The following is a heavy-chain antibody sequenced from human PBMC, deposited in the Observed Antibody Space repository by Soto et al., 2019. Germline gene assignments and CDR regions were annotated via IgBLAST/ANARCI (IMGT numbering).Heavy chain of an antibody. CDR3: TTGLVKGRGAFDI. CDR1: GFTFSNAW. Sequence: EVQLVESGGGLVKPGGSLRLSCAASGFTFSNAWMNWVRQAQGKGLEWVGRIKSKTDGGTTDYAAPVKGRFTISRDDSKNTLDLQMNSLKTEDTAVYYCTTGLVKGRGAFDIWGQGTMVTVSS. J-gene: IGHJ3*02. D-gene: IGHD2-21*01. V-gene: IGHV3-15*07. CDR2: IKSKTDGGTT.